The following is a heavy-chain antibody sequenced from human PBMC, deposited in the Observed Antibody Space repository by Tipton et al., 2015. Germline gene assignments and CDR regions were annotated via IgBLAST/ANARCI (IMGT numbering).Heavy chain of an antibody. V-gene: IGHV4-61*01. CDR1: GGSVISGTDY. J-gene: IGHJ4*02. CDR3: ARWRGGDGYNWGAY. CDR2: TFSGGST. Sequence: TLSLTCTVSGGSVISGTDYWSWIRQPPGKGLEWIGYTFSGGSTNYNPSLKSRVTISVDKSKNQFSLKLSSVTAADTAVYYCARWRGGDGYNWGAYWGQGTLVTVSS. D-gene: IGHD5-24*01.